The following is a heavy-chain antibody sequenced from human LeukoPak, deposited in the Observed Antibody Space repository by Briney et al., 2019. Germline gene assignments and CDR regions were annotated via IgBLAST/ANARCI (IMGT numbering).Heavy chain of an antibody. J-gene: IGHJ3*02. Sequence: PSETLSLTCAVYGGSFSGYYWSWIRQPPGKGLEWIGEINHSGSTNYNPSLKSRVTISVDTSKNQFSLKLSSVTAADTAVYYCARVTRIQSDAFDIWGQGTMVTVSS. CDR1: GGSFSGYY. V-gene: IGHV4-34*01. CDR2: INHSGST. CDR3: ARVTRIQSDAFDI.